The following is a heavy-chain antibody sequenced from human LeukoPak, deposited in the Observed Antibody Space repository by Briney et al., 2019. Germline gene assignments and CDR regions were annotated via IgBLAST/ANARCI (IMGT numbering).Heavy chain of an antibody. CDR2: ISAYNGNT. CDR1: GYTFIGYY. CDR3: ALQSTTGTVGAFDI. J-gene: IGHJ3*02. Sequence: ASVKVSCKASGYTFIGYYIHWVRQAPGQGLEWMGWISAYNGNTNYAQRLQGRVTMTTDTSTSTAYMELRSLRSDDTAVYYCALQSTTGTVGAFDIWGQGTMVTVSS. V-gene: IGHV1-18*04. D-gene: IGHD1-1*01.